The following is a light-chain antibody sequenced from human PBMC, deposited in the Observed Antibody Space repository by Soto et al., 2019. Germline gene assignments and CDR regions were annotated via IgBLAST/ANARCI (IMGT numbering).Light chain of an antibody. V-gene: IGKV3-20*01. Sequence: EIVLTQSPGTLSLSPGERATLSCRASQSVSSSYVAWYQHKPGQAPRFLIYGASSRATGIPDRFSGSGSGTDFTFTISRLEPEDFAVYYCQQYGRSPLTFGGGTKVDIK. CDR1: QSVSSSY. CDR2: GAS. J-gene: IGKJ4*01. CDR3: QQYGRSPLT.